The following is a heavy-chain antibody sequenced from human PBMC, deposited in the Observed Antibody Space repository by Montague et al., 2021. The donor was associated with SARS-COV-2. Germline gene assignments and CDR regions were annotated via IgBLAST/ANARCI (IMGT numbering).Heavy chain of an antibody. CDR1: GGSITDYY. CDR3: ARGRQHFNMIVVVMTGGEYYFDY. J-gene: IGHJ4*02. V-gene: IGHV4-34*01. CDR2: FNHRGTS. Sequence: SETLSLTCAVYGGSITDYYWSWIHQPPGKGLGWIEEFNHRGTSNYNPSLKIQSSISVATSKNQFSLYLGSVTAADTAVYYCARGRQHFNMIVVVMTGGEYYFDYWAQGTLVTVSS. D-gene: IGHD3-22*01.